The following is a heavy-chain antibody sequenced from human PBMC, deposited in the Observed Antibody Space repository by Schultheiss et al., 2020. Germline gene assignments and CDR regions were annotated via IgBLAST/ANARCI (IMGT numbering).Heavy chain of an antibody. D-gene: IGHD6-19*01. J-gene: IGHJ4*02. V-gene: IGHV4-4*02. CDR3: SSGWNFDY. CDR1: GGSISSSNW. Sequence: SETLSLTCAVSGGSISSSNWWSWVRQPPGKGLEWIGEIYHSGSTNYNPSLKSRVTISADTSKNQLSLNLSSVTAADTAVYYCSSGWNFDYWGQGTLVTVSS. CDR2: IYHSGST.